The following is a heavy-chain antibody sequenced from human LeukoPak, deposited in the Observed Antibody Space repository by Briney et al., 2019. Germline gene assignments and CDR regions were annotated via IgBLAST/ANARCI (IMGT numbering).Heavy chain of an antibody. CDR3: ARDKIVGATHFDY. D-gene: IGHD1-26*01. CDR1: GGSISSGSYY. J-gene: IGHJ4*02. V-gene: IGHV4-61*02. CDR2: IYTSGST. Sequence: PSQTLSLTCTVSGGSISSGSYYWRWIRQPAGKGLEWIGRIYTSGSTNYNPSLKSRITISVAASKNQFSLKLSSVTAADTAVYFCARDKIVGATHFDYWGQGTLVTVSS.